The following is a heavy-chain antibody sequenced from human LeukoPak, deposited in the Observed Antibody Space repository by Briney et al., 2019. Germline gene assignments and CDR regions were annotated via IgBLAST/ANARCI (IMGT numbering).Heavy chain of an antibody. D-gene: IGHD3-16*01. V-gene: IGHV4-39*01. CDR1: GGSISSSTYH. J-gene: IGHJ4*02. CDR3: ARHGIDVLLKDYYFDY. CDR2: IFFSGST. Sequence: PSETLSLTCTVSGGSISSSTYHWGWIRQPPGKGLEWIGGIFFSGSTYYNPSLKSRVTISVDTSKTQFSLRLSSVTAADTAVYYCARHGIDVLLKDYYFDYWGQGTRVTVSS.